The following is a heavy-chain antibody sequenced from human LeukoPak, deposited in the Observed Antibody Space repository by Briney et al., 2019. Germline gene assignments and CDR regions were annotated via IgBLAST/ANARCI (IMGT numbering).Heavy chain of an antibody. CDR2: INSDGSST. J-gene: IGHJ6*02. CDR1: GFTFSSYW. D-gene: IGHD1-1*01. CDR3: ARGHNWNDDGMDV. V-gene: IGHV3-74*01. Sequence: PGGSLRLSCAASGFTFSSYWMHRVRQAPGKGLVWVSRINSDGSSTSYADSVKGRFTISRDNAKNTLYLQMNSLRAEDTAVYYCARGHNWNDDGMDVWGQGTTVTVSS.